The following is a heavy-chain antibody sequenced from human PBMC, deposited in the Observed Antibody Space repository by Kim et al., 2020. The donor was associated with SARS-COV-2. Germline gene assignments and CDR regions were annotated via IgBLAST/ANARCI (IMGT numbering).Heavy chain of an antibody. CDR1: GGSISSGGYY. V-gene: IGHV4-31*03. CDR2: IYYSGST. CDR3: ARGQATYGTYPTSPRVVPLDAFDI. Sequence: SETLSLICTVSGGSISSGGYYWSWIRQHPGKGLEWIGYIYYSGSTYYNPSLKSRVTISVDTSKNQFSLKLSSVTAADTAVYYCARGQATYGTYPTSPRVVPLDAFDIWGQGTMVTVSS. J-gene: IGHJ3*02. D-gene: IGHD2-2*01.